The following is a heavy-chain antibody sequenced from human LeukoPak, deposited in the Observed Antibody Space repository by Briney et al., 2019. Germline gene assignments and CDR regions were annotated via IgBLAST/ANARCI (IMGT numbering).Heavy chain of an antibody. J-gene: IGHJ6*02. CDR2: INHSGST. CDR3: ARGFGRYYGSGSYYNPVTYGMDV. V-gene: IGHV4-34*01. D-gene: IGHD3-10*01. CDR1: GGSFSGYY. Sequence: SETLSLTCAVYGGSFSGYYWSWIRQPPGKGLEWIGEINHSGSTNYNPPLKSRVTISVDTSKNQFSLKLSSVTAADTAVYYCARGFGRYYGSGSYYNPVTYGMDVWGQGTTVTVSS.